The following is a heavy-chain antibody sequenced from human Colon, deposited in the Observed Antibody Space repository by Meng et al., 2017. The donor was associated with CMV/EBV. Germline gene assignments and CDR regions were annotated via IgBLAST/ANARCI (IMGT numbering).Heavy chain of an antibody. J-gene: IGHJ4*02. CDR2: IYYSGSTHYNPPPP. CDR3: ARGGTTVRTRFDY. Sequence: SETLFLTCSVSGTFISSSSFYWGWFRQPPGKGLERIGSIYYSGSTHYNPPPPHYNPSLKSRSTMSVDLSKNQFSLNLSSVTAADTAVYFCARGGTTVRTRFDYWGLGTLVTVSS. D-gene: IGHD4-17*01. V-gene: IGHV4-39*07. CDR1: GTFISSSSFY.